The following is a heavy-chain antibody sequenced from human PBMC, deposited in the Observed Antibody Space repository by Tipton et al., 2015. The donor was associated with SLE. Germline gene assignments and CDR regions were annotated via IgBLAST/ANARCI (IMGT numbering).Heavy chain of an antibody. Sequence: PGSSVKVSCKASGGTFSSYAMSWVRQAPGKGLEWVSAISGSGGSTYYADSVKGRFTISRDNSKNTLYLQMNSLRAEDTAVYYCARVRDYDFWSGYYTPGAFDIWGQGTMVTVSS. CDR2: ISGSGGST. J-gene: IGHJ3*02. CDR1: GGTFSSYA. D-gene: IGHD3-3*01. CDR3: ARVRDYDFWSGYYTPGAFDI. V-gene: IGHV3-23*01.